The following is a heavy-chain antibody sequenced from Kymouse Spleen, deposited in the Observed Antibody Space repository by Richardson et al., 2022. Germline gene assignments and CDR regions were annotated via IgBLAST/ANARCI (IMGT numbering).Heavy chain of an antibody. CDR2: INHSGST. V-gene: IGHV4-34*01. CDR1: GGSFSGYY. Sequence: QVQLQQWGAGLLKPSETLSLTCAVYGGSFSGYYWSWIRQPPGKGLEWIGEINHSGSTNYNPSLKSRVTISVDTSKNQFSLKLSSVTAADTAVYYCARGRIQLWGNWFDPWGQGTLVTVSS. J-gene: IGHJ5*02. D-gene: IGHD5-18,IGHD5-18*01. CDR3: ARGRIQLWGNWFDP.